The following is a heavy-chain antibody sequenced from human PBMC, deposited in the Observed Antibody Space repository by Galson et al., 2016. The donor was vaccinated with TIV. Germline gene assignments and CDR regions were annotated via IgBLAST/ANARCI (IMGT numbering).Heavy chain of an antibody. CDR2: INHFGSA. D-gene: IGHD3-16*01. CDR3: ARGRWGNSAVAYYYHVDV. Sequence: ETLSLTCAVFGGSLSGSQWSWVRQSPEKGLEWLAEINHFGSANYKPSLKSRLTISIDTSKKQFSLKMTSMTAADSAVYYCARGRWGNSAVAYYYHVDVWGEGTTVTVS. CDR1: GGSLSGSQ. V-gene: IGHV4-34*01. J-gene: IGHJ6*03.